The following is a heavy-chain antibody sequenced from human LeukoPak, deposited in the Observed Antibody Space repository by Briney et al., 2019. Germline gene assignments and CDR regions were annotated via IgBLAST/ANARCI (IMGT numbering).Heavy chain of an antibody. CDR2: IKQDGSEK. D-gene: IGHD4-11*01. CDR1: GFTFSSYW. V-gene: IGHV3-7*01. CDR3: ARDPRNYVQPLGFDY. Sequence: GGSLRLSCAASGFTFSSYWMSWVRQAPGKGLEWVANIKQDGSEKYYVDSVKGRFTISRDNAKNSLYLQMNSLRAEDTAVYYCARDPRNYVQPLGFDYWGQGTLVTVSS. J-gene: IGHJ4*02.